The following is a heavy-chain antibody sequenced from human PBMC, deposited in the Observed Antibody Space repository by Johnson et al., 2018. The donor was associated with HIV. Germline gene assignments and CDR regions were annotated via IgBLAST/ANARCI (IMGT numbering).Heavy chain of an antibody. Sequence: QVQLVESGGGVVQPEKSLRLSCAASGFTFSSYALHWVRQAPGKGLEWVAVISYDANNKYYADAVKGRFTISRDNSKNTLYLQMNSLRADDTALYYCATNTVVRGIIITYHSFDIWGQGTMVTVSS. CDR2: ISYDANNK. J-gene: IGHJ3*02. V-gene: IGHV3-30*04. D-gene: IGHD3-10*01. CDR3: ATNTVVRGIIITYHSFDI. CDR1: GFTFSSYA.